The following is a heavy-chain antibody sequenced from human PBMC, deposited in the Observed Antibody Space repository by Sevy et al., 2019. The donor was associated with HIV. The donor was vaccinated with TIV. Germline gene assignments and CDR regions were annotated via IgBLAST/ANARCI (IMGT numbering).Heavy chain of an antibody. Sequence: GGSLRLSCVVSGFTFSKYWMTWVRQAPRKGLEWVATIHEDGSEKYYLDSGKGRFTISRDDAKNSLFLQLNSLRAEDTAVYYCARGGYRYYDYWGQGALVTVSS. D-gene: IGHD4-4*01. CDR1: GFTFSKYW. CDR3: ARGGYRYYDY. V-gene: IGHV3-7*01. CDR2: IHEDGSEK. J-gene: IGHJ4*02.